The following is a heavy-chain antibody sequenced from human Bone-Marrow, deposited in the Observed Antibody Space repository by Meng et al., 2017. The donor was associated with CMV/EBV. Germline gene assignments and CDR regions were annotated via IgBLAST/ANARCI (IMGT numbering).Heavy chain of an antibody. V-gene: IGHV1-2*02. CDR1: GYTFTGYY. D-gene: IGHD1-7*01. J-gene: IGHJ4*02. CDR3: ATPSPGWNYPFAY. CDR2: INPNSGGT. Sequence: ASVKVSCKASGYTFTGYYMHWVRQAPGQGLEWMGWINPNSGGTNYAQKFQGRVTMTRDTSISTAYMELSRLRSDDTAVYYCATPSPGWNYPFAYWGQGTLVTVSS.